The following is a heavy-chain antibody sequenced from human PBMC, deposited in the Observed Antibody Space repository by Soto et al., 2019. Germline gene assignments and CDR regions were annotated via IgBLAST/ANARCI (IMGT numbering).Heavy chain of an antibody. CDR2: IYDSGTT. D-gene: IGHD3-3*01. CDR1: SYVIESGHY. V-gene: IGHV4-38-2*01. CDR3: ARSPQYYTPGSSPFDY. Sequence: SETLSLTCVVSSYVIESGHYWGWVRQPLGKGLEWVGSIYDSGTTYYNPSLRSRVTISADTSKNQFSLSLTSVTAADTAVYYCARSPQYYTPGSSPFDYWGPGTMVTVSS. J-gene: IGHJ4*03.